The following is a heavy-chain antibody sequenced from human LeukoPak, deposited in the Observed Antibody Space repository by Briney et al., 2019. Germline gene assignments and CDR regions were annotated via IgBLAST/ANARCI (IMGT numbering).Heavy chain of an antibody. CDR3: ARGSDDFWSGYSPSH. CDR1: GYTFTGYY. V-gene: IGHV1-2*02. J-gene: IGHJ4*02. CDR2: INPNSGGT. D-gene: IGHD3-3*01. Sequence: ASVKVSCKASGYTFTGYYMHWVLQAPGQGLEWMGWINPNSGGTNYAQKFQCRVTMTRDTSISTAYMELSRLRSDDTAVYYCARGSDDFWSGYSPSHWGQGTLVTVSS.